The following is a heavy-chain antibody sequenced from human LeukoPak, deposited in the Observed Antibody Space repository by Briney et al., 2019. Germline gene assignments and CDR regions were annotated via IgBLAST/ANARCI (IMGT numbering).Heavy chain of an antibody. V-gene: IGHV1-2*02. CDR2: IDPDSGGT. Sequence: ASVKVSCKAPGYTFTDYYIHWVRQAPGQGLEWMGCIDPDSGGTKYGQKFQGRFTMTRDTSINTAYMELSRLRSDDTAVYYCAREYYDSSGIKYAFDIWGQGKMVTVSS. CDR1: GYTFTDYY. D-gene: IGHD3-22*01. J-gene: IGHJ3*02. CDR3: AREYYDSSGIKYAFDI.